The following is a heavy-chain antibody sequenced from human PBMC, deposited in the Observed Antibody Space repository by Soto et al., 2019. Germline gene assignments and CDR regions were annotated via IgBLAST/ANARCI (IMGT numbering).Heavy chain of an antibody. CDR1: GFTFSSYA. J-gene: IGHJ6*02. Sequence: QVPLVESGGGVVQPGRSLRLSCAASGFTFSSYAMHWVRQAPGKGLEWVAVISYDGSNKYYADSVKGRFTISRDNSKXTLYLQXXSLRAEDTAVYYCARAGCDGGSCYTLVGLRYGMDVWGQGTTVTVSS. V-gene: IGHV3-30-3*01. D-gene: IGHD2-15*01. CDR3: ARAGCDGGSCYTLVGLRYGMDV. CDR2: ISYDGSNK.